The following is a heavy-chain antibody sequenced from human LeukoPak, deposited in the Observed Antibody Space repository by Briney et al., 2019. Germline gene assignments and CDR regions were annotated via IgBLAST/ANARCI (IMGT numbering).Heavy chain of an antibody. Sequence: GGSLRLSCAASGFTFSDYYMSWIRQAPGKGLEWISYISSSGGSIYYADSVKGRFTISRDNAKNSLYLQMNSLRAEDTAVYYCAGEYTLVRDPMGYWGQGTLVTVSS. CDR1: GFTFSDYY. CDR3: AGEYTLVRDPMGY. J-gene: IGHJ4*02. V-gene: IGHV3-11*01. CDR2: ISSSGGSI. D-gene: IGHD3-10*01.